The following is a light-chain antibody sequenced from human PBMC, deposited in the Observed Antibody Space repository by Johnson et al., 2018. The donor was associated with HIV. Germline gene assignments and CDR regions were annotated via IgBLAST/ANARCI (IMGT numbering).Light chain of an antibody. V-gene: IGLV1-51*01. CDR2: DNN. CDR3: GTWDSSLSAGGV. J-gene: IGLJ1*01. Sequence: QSVLTQPPSVSAAPGQKVTIFCSGSSSNIGNNYVSWYQQLPGTAPKLLIYDNNKRPSGIPDRFSGSKSGTSATLGITGLQTWDEADYYCGTWDSSLSAGGVFGTGTKVTVL. CDR1: SSNIGNNY.